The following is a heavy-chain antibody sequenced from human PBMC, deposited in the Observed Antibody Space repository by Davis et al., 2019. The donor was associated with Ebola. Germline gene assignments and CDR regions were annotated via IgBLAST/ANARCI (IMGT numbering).Heavy chain of an antibody. D-gene: IGHD1-1*01. CDR2: MNPNSGDT. CDR3: AREGTGDGFIYYYVMDV. Sequence: AASVKVSCKASGYTFSNYAINWVRQATGQGLEWMGWMNPNSGDTGYAQKFQGRVTMTRNTSISTAYMELSSLRSEDTAVYYCAREGTGDGFIYYYVMDVWGQGTTVTVSS. V-gene: IGHV1-8*01. J-gene: IGHJ6*02. CDR1: GYTFSNYA.